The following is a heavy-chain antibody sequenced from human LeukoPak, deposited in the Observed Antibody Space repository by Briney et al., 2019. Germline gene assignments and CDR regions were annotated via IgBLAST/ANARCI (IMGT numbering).Heavy chain of an antibody. J-gene: IGHJ4*02. D-gene: IGHD6-13*01. V-gene: IGHV3-30*18. CDR2: ISYDGSNK. CDR3: AKLPFGQQLVRVDY. Sequence: PGGSLRLSCAASGFTFSSYGMHWVRQAPDKGLEWVAVISYDGSNKYYADSVKGRFTISRDNSKNTLYLQMNSLRAEDTAVYYCAKLPFGQQLVRVDYWGQGTLVTVSS. CDR1: GFTFSSYG.